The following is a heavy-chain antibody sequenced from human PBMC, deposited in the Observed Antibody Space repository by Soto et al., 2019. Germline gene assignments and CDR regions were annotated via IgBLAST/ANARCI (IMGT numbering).Heavy chain of an antibody. V-gene: IGHV3-21*01. CDR1: GFTFSSYS. J-gene: IGHJ4*02. Sequence: EVQLVESGGGLVKPGGSLRLSCAATGFTFSSYSMNWVRQAPGKGLEWVSSISSSSSYIYYADSVKGRFTISRDNAKNSLYLQMNSLRAEDTAVYYCAREGVWGYDSIDYWGQGTLVTVSS. D-gene: IGHD5-12*01. CDR3: AREGVWGYDSIDY. CDR2: ISSSSSYI.